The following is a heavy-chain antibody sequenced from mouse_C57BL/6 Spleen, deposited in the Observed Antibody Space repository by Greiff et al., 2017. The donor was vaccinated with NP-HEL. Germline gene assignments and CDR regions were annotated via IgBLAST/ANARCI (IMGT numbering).Heavy chain of an antibody. CDR1: GYTFTSYG. D-gene: IGHD1-1*01. CDR3: ARSDYGSSYYFDY. V-gene: IGHV1-81*01. J-gene: IGHJ2*01. Sequence: VQLQESGAELARPGASVKLSCKASGYTFTSYGISWVKQRTGQGLEWIGEIYPRSGNTYYNEKFKGKATLTADKSSSTAYMELRSLTSEDSAVYFCARSDYGSSYYFDYWGQGTTLTVSS. CDR2: IYPRSGNT.